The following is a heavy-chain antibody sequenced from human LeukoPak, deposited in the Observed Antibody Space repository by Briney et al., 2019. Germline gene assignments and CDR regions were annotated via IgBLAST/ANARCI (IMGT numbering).Heavy chain of an antibody. CDR1: GFSFSTYK. D-gene: IGHD3-22*01. V-gene: IGHV3-48*01. Sequence: GGSLRLSCAASGFSFSTYKMNWVRQAPGKGLEWISHISSSSSSIHYADSVKGRFTISRDNAKNSLYLQMNSLRAEDTAVYYCARGSLYYYDSSGYVPFDYWGQGTLVTVSS. J-gene: IGHJ4*02. CDR2: ISSSSSSI. CDR3: ARGSLYYYDSSGYVPFDY.